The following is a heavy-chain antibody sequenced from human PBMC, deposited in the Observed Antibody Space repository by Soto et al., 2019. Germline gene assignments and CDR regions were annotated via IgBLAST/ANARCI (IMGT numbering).Heavy chain of an antibody. J-gene: IGHJ4*02. V-gene: IGHV3-21*06. CDR2: ISSTTNYI. CDR1: GFTFSSYW. Sequence: GGSLRLSCAASGFTFSSYWMSWVRQAPGKGLEWVSSISSTTNYIYYGDSMKGRFTISRDNAKNSLYLEMNSLRAEDTAVYYCARESEDLTSNFDYWGQGTLVTVSS. CDR3: ARESEDLTSNFDY.